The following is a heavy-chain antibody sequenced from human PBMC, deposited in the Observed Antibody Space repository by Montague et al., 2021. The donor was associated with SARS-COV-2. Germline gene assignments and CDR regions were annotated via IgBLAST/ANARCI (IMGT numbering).Heavy chain of an antibody. Sequence: SETLSLTCTVSGGSISSYYWGWIRQPAGKGLEWIGRIYTSGSTNYNPSLKSRVTMSVDTSKNQFSLKLSSVTAADTAVYYCARGLDYYDFWSGYYPAYWYFDLWGRGTLVTVSS. D-gene: IGHD3-3*01. CDR2: IYTSGST. V-gene: IGHV4-4*07. J-gene: IGHJ2*01. CDR3: ARGLDYYDFWSGYYPAYWYFDL. CDR1: GGSISSYY.